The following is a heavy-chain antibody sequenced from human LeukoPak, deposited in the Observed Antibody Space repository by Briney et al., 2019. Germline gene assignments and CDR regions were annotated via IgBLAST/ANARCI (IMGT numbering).Heavy chain of an antibody. D-gene: IGHD3-10*01. J-gene: IGHJ4*02. V-gene: IGHV1-69*13. CDR2: IIPIFGTA. CDR1: GYTFTTYA. CDR3: ARSGDGSGSYYIDYYFDY. Sequence: SARLSCKASGYTFTTYAISWVRQAPGQGLEWMGGIIPIFGTANHAQKLQGRVTFTSDESTSTAYMELSSLRSEDTAVYYCARSGDGSGSYYIDYYFDYWGQGTLASVSS.